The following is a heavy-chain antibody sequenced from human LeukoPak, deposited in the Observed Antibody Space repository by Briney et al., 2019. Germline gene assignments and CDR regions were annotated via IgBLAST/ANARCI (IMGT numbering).Heavy chain of an antibody. Sequence: GGSLRLSCAASGFPFSSYSMNWVRQAPGKGLEWLSYISGSSGSIYYADSVKGRFTNSRDNAKNSLYLQMNSLRAEDTAVYYCAKVRYGYEDWFDPWGQGTLVTVSS. CDR1: GFPFSSYS. J-gene: IGHJ5*02. CDR3: AKVRYGYEDWFDP. CDR2: ISGSSGSI. V-gene: IGHV3-48*01. D-gene: IGHD5-18*01.